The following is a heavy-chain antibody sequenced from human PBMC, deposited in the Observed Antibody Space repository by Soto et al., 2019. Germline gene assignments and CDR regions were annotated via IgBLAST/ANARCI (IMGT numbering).Heavy chain of an antibody. CDR2: ISSGSNYI. Sequence: GGSLSLPCGVSGFSLGSHNMEWVRQATGKGLEWVSYISSGSNYIYYADSVKGRFTISRDNAKNSLYLQMNSLRAEDTAVYYCARVWSADYRPDYWGQGTLVNVSS. J-gene: IGHJ4*02. CDR3: ARVWSADYRPDY. V-gene: IGHV3-21*01. D-gene: IGHD4-4*01. CDR1: GFSLGSHN.